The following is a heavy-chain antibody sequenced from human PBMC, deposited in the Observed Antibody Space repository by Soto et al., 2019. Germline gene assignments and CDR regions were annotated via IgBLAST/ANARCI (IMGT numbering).Heavy chain of an antibody. V-gene: IGHV1-69*05. D-gene: IGHD6-13*01. CDR1: GGTFSSYA. J-gene: IGHJ6*02. CDR3: AIGIAAAGPSYYYYYGMDV. CDR2: IIPIFGTA. Sequence: SVKVSCKASGGTFSSYAISWVRQAPGQGLEWMGGIIPIFGTANYAQKFQGRVTITTDESTSTAYMELSSLRSEDTAVYFCAIGIAAAGPSYYYYYGMDVWGQGTTVTVSS.